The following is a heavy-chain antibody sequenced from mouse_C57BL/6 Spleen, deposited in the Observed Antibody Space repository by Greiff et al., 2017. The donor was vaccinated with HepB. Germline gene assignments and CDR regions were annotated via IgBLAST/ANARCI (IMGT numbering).Heavy chain of an antibody. Sequence: VQLQQSGAELVKPGASVKLSCKASGYTFTSYWMQWVKQRPGQGLEWIGEIDPSDSYTNYNQKFKGKATLTVDTSSSTAYMQLSSLTSEDSAVYYCARVLYYYGSKDYAMDYWGQRTSVTVSS. CDR2: IDPSDSYT. CDR1: GYTFTSYW. V-gene: IGHV1-50*01. CDR3: ARVLYYYGSKDYAMDY. D-gene: IGHD1-1*01. J-gene: IGHJ4*01.